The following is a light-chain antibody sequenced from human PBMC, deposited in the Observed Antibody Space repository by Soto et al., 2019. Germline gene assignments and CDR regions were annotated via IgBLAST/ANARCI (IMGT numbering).Light chain of an antibody. CDR2: WAS. J-gene: IGKJ2*01. V-gene: IGKV4-1*01. CDR1: QRVLYSSNNKNY. CDR3: QHYYSAPYT. Sequence: DIVMTQSPDSLAVSLGERATINCKSSQRVLYSSNNKNYLAWYQQKPGRPPKLLIYWASTRESGVPDRFSGSGSGTDFTLTISSLQAEDVAVYYCQHYYSAPYTFGQGTKLEIK.